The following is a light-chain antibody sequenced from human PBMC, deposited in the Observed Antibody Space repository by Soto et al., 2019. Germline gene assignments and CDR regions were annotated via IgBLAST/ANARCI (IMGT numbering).Light chain of an antibody. J-gene: IGLJ3*02. CDR2: NNN. V-gene: IGLV1-44*01. Sequence: QSVLTQPPSASGTPGQGVTISCSGSGSNIASNTVNWYQQLPGTAPKLLMYNNNQRPSGVPDRFSGSKSGTSASLAISGLQSEDEADYYCATWDDSLKGVVFGGGTKVTVL. CDR1: GSNIASNT. CDR3: ATWDDSLKGVV.